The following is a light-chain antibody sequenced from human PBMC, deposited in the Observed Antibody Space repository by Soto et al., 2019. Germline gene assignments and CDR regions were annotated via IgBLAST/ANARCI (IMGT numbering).Light chain of an antibody. CDR3: QQLNSYPLT. J-gene: IGKJ4*01. V-gene: IGKV1-9*01. CDR1: QGISSY. Sequence: DIQLTQSPSFLSASVGDRVTITCRASQGISSYLAWYQQKPGKAPKRLISSAATLQSGVPSRFSGSGSGTEFTLTISSLQPEDFATYYCQQLNSYPLTFGGGTKVEIK. CDR2: SAA.